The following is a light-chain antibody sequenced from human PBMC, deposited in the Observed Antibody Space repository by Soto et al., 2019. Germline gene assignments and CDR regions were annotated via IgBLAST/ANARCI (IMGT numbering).Light chain of an antibody. CDR1: QDINNY. Sequence: DIQMTQSPSSLSASVGDRVTITCQASQDINNYLSWYQQNPGKAPKILMYDASNLETGVPSRFSGSGSGTDFTFTISSLQPEDIATYYCQQFDNPNLTVTFGGGTKVDIK. V-gene: IGKV1-33*01. CDR3: QQFDNPNLTVT. CDR2: DAS. J-gene: IGKJ4*01.